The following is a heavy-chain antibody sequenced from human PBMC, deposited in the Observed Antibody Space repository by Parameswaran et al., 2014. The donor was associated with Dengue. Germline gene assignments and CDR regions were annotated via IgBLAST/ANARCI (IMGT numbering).Heavy chain of an antibody. D-gene: IGHD3-22*01. CDR2: IYHSGST. Sequence: RWIRQPPGKGLEWIGEIYHSGSTNYNPSLKSRVTISVDKSKNQFSLKLSSVTAADTAVYYCARDLTLGYYDSSGYLVNARQDAFDIWGQGTMVTVSS. CDR3: ARDLTLGYYDSSGYLVNARQDAFDI. V-gene: IGHV4-4*02. J-gene: IGHJ3*02.